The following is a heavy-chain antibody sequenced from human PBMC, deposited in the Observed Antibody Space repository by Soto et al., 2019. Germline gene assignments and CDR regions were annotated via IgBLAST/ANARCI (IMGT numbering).Heavy chain of an antibody. CDR3: ARTLHCTSTSCSYYFDY. J-gene: IGHJ4*02. CDR1: GYTLTNYG. CDR2: ISAYNGNT. V-gene: IGHV1-18*04. Sequence: QVKLVQSGSEVKKPGASVKVSCKASGYTLTNYGISWVRQAPGQGLEWMGWISAYNGNTNYAQNLQGRVTMTTDTSTSTAYMELRSLRSDDTAVYYCARTLHCTSTSCSYYFDYGGQGTLVTVSA. D-gene: IGHD2-2*01.